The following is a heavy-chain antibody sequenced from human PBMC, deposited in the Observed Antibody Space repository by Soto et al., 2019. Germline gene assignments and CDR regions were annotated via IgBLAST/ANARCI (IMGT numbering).Heavy chain of an antibody. D-gene: IGHD6-13*01. J-gene: IGHJ4*02. V-gene: IGHV3-73*01. CDR2: IRSKANSYAT. CDR1: GFTFSGSA. CDR3: TSSEYSSSWYYFDY. Sequence: GGSLRLSCAASGFTFSGSAMHWVRQASGKGLEWVGRIRSKANSYATAYAASVKGRFTISRDDSKNTAYLQMNSLKTEDTAVYYCTSSEYSSSWYYFDYWGQGTLVTVSS.